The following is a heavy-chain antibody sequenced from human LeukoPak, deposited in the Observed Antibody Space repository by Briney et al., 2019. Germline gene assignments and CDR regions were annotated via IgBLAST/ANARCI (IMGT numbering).Heavy chain of an antibody. CDR1: GYTFTGYY. Sequence: ASVKVSCKASGYTFTGYYMHWVLQAPGQGLEWMGRINPNSGGTNYAQKFQGRVTMTRDTSISTAYMELSRLRSDDTAVYYCARVWGYYDSSGPDYWGQGTLVTVSS. V-gene: IGHV1-2*06. J-gene: IGHJ4*02. CDR3: ARVWGYYDSSGPDY. CDR2: INPNSGGT. D-gene: IGHD3-22*01.